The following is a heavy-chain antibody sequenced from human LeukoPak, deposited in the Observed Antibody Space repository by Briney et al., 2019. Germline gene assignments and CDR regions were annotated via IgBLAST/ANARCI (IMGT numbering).Heavy chain of an antibody. CDR3: AILRGRVTPGDY. J-gene: IGHJ4*02. V-gene: IGHV3-23*01. D-gene: IGHD3-10*01. CDR1: GFPFSSYG. Sequence: GGSVRHSCAASGFPFSSYGMSWARQAPGKGLEWVSTINADGGSTFYADSVEGRFTSSRDNSKNTLSLLLNSLRAEDTALYYCAILRGRVTPGDYWGQGTLVTVSS. CDR2: INADGGST.